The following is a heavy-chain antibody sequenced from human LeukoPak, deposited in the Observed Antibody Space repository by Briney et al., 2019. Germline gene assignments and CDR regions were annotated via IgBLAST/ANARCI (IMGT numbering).Heavy chain of an antibody. Sequence: PSETLSLTCTVSGDSISSSNYYWGWIRQPPGKGLQWIGNFYYSGSTYYNPSLKSRITISVDTSKNQFSLKLSSVTAADTAVYYCARGGPNVDTAMVFSGWGQGTLVTVSS. V-gene: IGHV4-39*01. D-gene: IGHD5-18*01. J-gene: IGHJ4*02. CDR1: GDSISSSNYY. CDR2: FYYSGST. CDR3: ARGGPNVDTAMVFSG.